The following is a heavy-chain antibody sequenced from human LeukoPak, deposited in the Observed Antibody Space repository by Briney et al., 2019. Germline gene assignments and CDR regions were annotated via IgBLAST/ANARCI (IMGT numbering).Heavy chain of an antibody. CDR3: ARDSRSYYDSRGYYGTFDY. J-gene: IGHJ4*02. Sequence: PSETLSLTCTVSGGSITSYYWSWIRQPPGKGLEWIGYIYYSGSTNYSPSLKSRVTISVDMSKNQFSLKLSSVTAADTAVYYCARDSRSYYDSRGYYGTFDYWGQGTLVTVSS. CDR2: IYYSGST. D-gene: IGHD3-22*01. CDR1: GGSITSYY. V-gene: IGHV4-59*01.